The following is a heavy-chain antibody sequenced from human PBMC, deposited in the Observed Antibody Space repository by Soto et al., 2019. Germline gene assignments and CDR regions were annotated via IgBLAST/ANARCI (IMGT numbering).Heavy chain of an antibody. Sequence: QVQLVESGGGVVQPGRSLRLSCAASGFIFSGYGMHWIRQAPGKGLEWVAVIWYDGSNENYADSVKGRFTISRDNSKNTLYLQMNSLRAEDTAVSYCTRRFSDGWYSDYWGQGTLVTVSS. J-gene: IGHJ4*02. V-gene: IGHV3-33*01. CDR3: TRRFSDGWYSDY. CDR2: IWYDGSNE. CDR1: GFIFSGYG. D-gene: IGHD6-19*01.